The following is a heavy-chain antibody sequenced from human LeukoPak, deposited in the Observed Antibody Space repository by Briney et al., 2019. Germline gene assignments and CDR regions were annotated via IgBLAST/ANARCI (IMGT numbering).Heavy chain of an antibody. CDR3: AKDYPWIAVAVSWFDP. Sequence: GGSLRLSCAASGFTFSSYGMHWVRQAPGKGLEWVAFIRYDGSNKYYADSVKGRFTISRDNSKNTLYLQMNSLRAEDTAVYYCAKDYPWIAVAVSWFDPWGQGTLVTVSS. D-gene: IGHD6-19*01. J-gene: IGHJ5*02. V-gene: IGHV3-30*02. CDR2: IRYDGSNK. CDR1: GFTFSSYG.